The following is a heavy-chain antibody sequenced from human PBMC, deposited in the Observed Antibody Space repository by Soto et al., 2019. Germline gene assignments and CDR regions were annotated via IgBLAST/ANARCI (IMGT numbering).Heavy chain of an antibody. D-gene: IGHD1-1*01. CDR1: GYTFSDHD. CDR2: RNPNSGDT. V-gene: IGHV1-8*01. CDR3: ARVGGGWNNDYFGS. J-gene: IGHJ4*02. Sequence: QVQLVQSGAEVKKPGASVKVSCKASGYTFSDHDINWVRQASGQGPEWLVWRNPNSGDTGYAQNFPGSITITRDTPKGTTYMERTSLRSEDTAVYYCARVGGGWNNDYFGSWGQGTLVTVSP.